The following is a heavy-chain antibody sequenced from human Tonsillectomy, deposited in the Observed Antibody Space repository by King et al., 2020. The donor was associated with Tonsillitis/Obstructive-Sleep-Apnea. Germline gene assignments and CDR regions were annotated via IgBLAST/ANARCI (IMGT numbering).Heavy chain of an antibody. D-gene: IGHD3-16*02. J-gene: IGHJ4*02. CDR3: AKGMLELSLWDDYFDY. CDR2: ISYDGSNK. Sequence: VQLVESVGGVVQPGRSLRLSCAASGFTFSSYGMHWVRQAPGKGLGWVAVISYDGSNKYYADSGKGRFTIYRDNSKNTLYLQMNSLRAEDTAVYHCAKGMLELSLWDDYFDYWGQGTLVTVSS. CDR1: GFTFSSYG. V-gene: IGHV3-30*18.